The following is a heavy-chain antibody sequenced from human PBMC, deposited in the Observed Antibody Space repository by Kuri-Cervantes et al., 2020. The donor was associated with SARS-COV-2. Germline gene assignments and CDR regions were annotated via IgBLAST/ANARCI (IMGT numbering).Heavy chain of an antibody. CDR3: AKVDGTGNYDFWSGYIYYYYMDV. J-gene: IGHJ6*03. Sequence: LSLTCAASGFTFSSSWMHWVRQAPGKGLEWVAVISYDGSNKYYADSVKGRFTISRDNSKNTLYLQMNSLRAEDTAVYYCAKVDGTGNYDFWSGYIYYYYMDVWGKGTTVTVSS. D-gene: IGHD3-3*01. V-gene: IGHV3-30*18. CDR1: GFTFSSSW. CDR2: ISYDGSNK.